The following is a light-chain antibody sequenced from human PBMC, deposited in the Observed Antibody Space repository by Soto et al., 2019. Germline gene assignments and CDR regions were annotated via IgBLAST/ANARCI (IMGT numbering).Light chain of an antibody. Sequence: EIVLTQSPGTLSLSPGERATLSCRASQSVSSSYLAWYQQTPGQAPSLLIYGASSRATGIPDRFSGSGSGTDFTLTISRLEPEDFAMYYCQQYGSSPPTFGPGTKVDIK. CDR1: QSVSSSY. V-gene: IGKV3-20*01. J-gene: IGKJ3*01. CDR3: QQYGSSPPT. CDR2: GAS.